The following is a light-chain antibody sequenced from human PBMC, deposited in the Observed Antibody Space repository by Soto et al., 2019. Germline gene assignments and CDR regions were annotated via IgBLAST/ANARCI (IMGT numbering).Light chain of an antibody. Sequence: DIKVTQSPSTLSGSVGDRVIIPCRASQTISSWLAWYQQKPGKAPKLLIYKASTLKSGVPSRFSGSGSGTEFTLTISSLQPDDFATYYCQHYNSYSEAFGQGSKVDIK. J-gene: IGKJ1*01. V-gene: IGKV1-5*03. CDR2: KAS. CDR3: QHYNSYSEA. CDR1: QTISSW.